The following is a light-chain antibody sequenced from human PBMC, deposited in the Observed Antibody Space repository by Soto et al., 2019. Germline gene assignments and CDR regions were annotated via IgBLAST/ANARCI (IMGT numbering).Light chain of an antibody. CDR3: AAWDDSLNGLI. CDR1: SSNIGSNT. J-gene: IGLJ2*01. Sequence: QSVLTQPPSASGAPGQRVTISSSGSSSNIGSNTVNWYQQLPGTAPKLLIYNSDQRPSGVPDRFSGSKSGTSASLVISGLQSEDEADYYCAAWDDSLNGLIFGGGTKVTVL. CDR2: NSD. V-gene: IGLV1-44*01.